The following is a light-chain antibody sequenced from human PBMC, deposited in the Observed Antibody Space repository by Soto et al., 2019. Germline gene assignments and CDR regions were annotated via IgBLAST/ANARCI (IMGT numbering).Light chain of an antibody. Sequence: SLFAQSPGTLSLSPWARATLSCRASQSVSSNLAWYQQKPGQAPRLLIYGASNRATGIPDRFSGSGSGTDFTLTIRRLEPEDFAVYYCPQYGSSPRTFGQGTKVDIK. CDR3: PQYGSSPRT. V-gene: IGKV3-20*01. CDR2: GAS. CDR1: QSVSSN. J-gene: IGKJ1*01.